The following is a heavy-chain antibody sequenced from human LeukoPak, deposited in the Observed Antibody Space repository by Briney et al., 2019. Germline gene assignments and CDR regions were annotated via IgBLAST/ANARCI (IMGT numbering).Heavy chain of an antibody. CDR1: GYXFTSYG. V-gene: IGHV1-18*01. J-gene: IGHJ3*02. Sequence: GASVKVSCKASGYXFTSYGISWVRQAPGQGLEWMGWISAYNGNTNYAQKLQGRVTMTTDTSTSTAYMELRSLRSDDTAVYYCARDFPRASVPMYPLDFDIWGQGTMVTVSS. D-gene: IGHD1-1*01. CDR2: ISAYNGNT. CDR3: ARDFPRASVPMYPLDFDI.